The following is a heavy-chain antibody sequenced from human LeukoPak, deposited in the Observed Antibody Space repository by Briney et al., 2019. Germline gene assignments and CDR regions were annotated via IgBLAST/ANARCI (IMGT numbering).Heavy chain of an antibody. CDR1: GFTFDDYA. J-gene: IGHJ4*02. D-gene: IGHD5-18*01. Sequence: GGSLRLSCAASGFTFDDYAMHWVRQAPGKGLEWVSLISWDGGSTYDADSVKGRFTISRDNSKNSLYLQMNSLRAEDTALYYCAKGGYSYGYGDYFDYWGQGTLVTVSS. V-gene: IGHV3-43D*03. CDR3: AKGGYSYGYGDYFDY. CDR2: ISWDGGST.